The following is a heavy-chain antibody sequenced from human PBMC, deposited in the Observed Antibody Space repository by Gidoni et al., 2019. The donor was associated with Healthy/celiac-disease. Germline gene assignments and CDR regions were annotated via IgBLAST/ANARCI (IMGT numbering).Heavy chain of an antibody. J-gene: IGHJ1*01. V-gene: IGHV1-18*01. D-gene: IGHD2-15*01. CDR2: ISAYNGNT. CDR1: GYTFTSYG. Sequence: QVQLVQSGAEVKKPGASVKVSCKASGYTFTSYGISWVRQAPGQGLEWMGWISAYNGNTNYAQKLQGRVTMTTDTSTSTAYMELRSLRSDDTAVYYCARDFSSGYCSGGSCYTLQFQHWGQGTLVTVSS. CDR3: ARDFSSGYCSGGSCYTLQFQH.